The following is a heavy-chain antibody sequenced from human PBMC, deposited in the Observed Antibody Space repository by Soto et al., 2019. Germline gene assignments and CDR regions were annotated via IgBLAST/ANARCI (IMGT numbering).Heavy chain of an antibody. D-gene: IGHD3-22*01. V-gene: IGHV4-31*03. CDR3: ARIRLNYYDSSMVDY. CDR2: IYYSGST. J-gene: IGHJ4*02. CDR1: GGSISSGGYY. Sequence: KPSETLSLTCTVSGGSISSGGYYWSWIRQHPGKGLEWIGYIYYSGSTYYNPSLKSRVTISVDTSKNQFSLKLSSVTAADTAVYYCARIRLNYYDSSMVDYWGQGTLVTVSS.